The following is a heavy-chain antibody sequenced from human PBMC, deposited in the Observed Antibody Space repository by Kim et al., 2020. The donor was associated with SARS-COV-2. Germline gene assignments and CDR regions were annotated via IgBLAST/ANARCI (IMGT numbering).Heavy chain of an antibody. CDR1: GFTFSSYG. V-gene: IGHV3-33*06. Sequence: GGSLRLSCAASGFTFSSYGMHWVRQAPGKGLEWVAVIWYDGSNKYYADSVKGRFTISRDNSKNTLYLQMNSLRAEDTAVYYCAKDISVAGYYYYGMDVWGHGTTVTVSS. J-gene: IGHJ6*02. D-gene: IGHD6-19*01. CDR3: AKDISVAGYYYYGMDV. CDR2: IWYDGSNK.